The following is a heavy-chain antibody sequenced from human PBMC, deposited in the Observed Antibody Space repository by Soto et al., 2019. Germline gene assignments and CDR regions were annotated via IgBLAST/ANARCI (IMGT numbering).Heavy chain of an antibody. CDR1: GGTFSSYA. Sequence: QGPLVQCGAEVKKPGSSVKVSCKASGGTFSSYAISWVRQAPGQGLEWMGGFIPMFNRPHSARKFQGRVTITADESTSTAYMDLSSLRSEDTAVYYCARGQCHHVPKYFYALDVWGQGTTVTVPS. J-gene: IGHJ6*02. CDR3: ARGQCHHVPKYFYALDV. CDR2: FIPMFNRP. D-gene: IGHD6-19*01. V-gene: IGHV1-69*01.